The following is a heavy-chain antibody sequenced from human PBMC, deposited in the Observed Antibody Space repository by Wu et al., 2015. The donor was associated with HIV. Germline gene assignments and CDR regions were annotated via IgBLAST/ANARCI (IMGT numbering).Heavy chain of an antibody. D-gene: IGHD1-26*01. J-gene: IGHJ3*02. CDR2: IVPMIDIV. V-gene: IGHV1-69*17. CDR3: ARGVRWELLVGDAFDI. Sequence: QVQLVQSGTEVKKPGSSVKVSCKVSGGTFSYYGISWVRQALGQGLEWMGAIVPMIDIVDYAQKFQGRVTLTADKSTSTAYMELRRLRSEDTAVYYCARGVRWELLVGDAFDIWGQGTMVTVSS. CDR1: GGTFSYYG.